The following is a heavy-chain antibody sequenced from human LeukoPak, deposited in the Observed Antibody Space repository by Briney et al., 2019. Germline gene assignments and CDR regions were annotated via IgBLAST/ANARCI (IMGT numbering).Heavy chain of an antibody. V-gene: IGHV1-46*01. D-gene: IGHD1-1*01. CDR1: GYTFTSYY. CDR3: ARDLALDHDAFDI. CDR2: INPSGGST. J-gene: IGHJ3*02. Sequence: ASVKVSCKASGYTFTSYYMHWVRQAPGQGLEWMGIINPSGGSTSYAQKFQGRVTMTRDTSTSTVYMEPSSLRSEDTAVYYCARDLALDHDAFDIWGQGTMVTVSS.